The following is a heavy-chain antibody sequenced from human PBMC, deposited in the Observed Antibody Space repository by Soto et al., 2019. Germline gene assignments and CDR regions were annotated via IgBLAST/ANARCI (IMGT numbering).Heavy chain of an antibody. CDR2: ISVSGGST. CDR3: AKGGMVRGVIPRLNAFDI. D-gene: IGHD3-10*01. V-gene: IGHV3-23*01. J-gene: IGHJ3*02. Sequence: GGSLRLSCAASGFTFSSYAMIRIGQAPGKGLEWVSAISVSGGSTYYADSVKGRFTISRDNSKNTLYLQMNSLRAEDTAVYYCAKGGMVRGVIPRLNAFDIWGQGTMVTVSS. CDR1: GFTFSSYA.